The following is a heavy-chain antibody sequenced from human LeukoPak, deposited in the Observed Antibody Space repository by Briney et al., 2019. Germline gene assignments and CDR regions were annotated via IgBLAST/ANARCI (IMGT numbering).Heavy chain of an antibody. D-gene: IGHD3-10*01. CDR2: ISGSGGST. V-gene: IGHV3-23*01. CDR3: AGRGSGSYFDY. Sequence: GGTLRLSCAASGFTFDTYGMSWVRQAPGKGLEWVSTISGSGGSTYYADSVKGRFTISRDNSKNTLYLLMNSLRAEDTAVYYCAGRGSGSYFDYWGQGTLVTVSS. CDR1: GFTFDTYG. J-gene: IGHJ4*02.